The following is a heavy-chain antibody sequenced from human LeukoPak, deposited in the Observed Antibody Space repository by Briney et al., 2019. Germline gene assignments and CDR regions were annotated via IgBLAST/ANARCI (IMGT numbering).Heavy chain of an antibody. Sequence: ASVKVSCKASGYTFTGYYMHWVRQAPGQGLEWMGWINPNSGGTNYAQKFQGRVTMTRDTSISTAYMELSRLRSDDTAVYYCARKPAPYYDYVWGSYRYTANWFDPWGQGTLVTVSS. CDR2: INPNSGGT. D-gene: IGHD3-16*02. V-gene: IGHV1-2*02. CDR3: ARKPAPYYDYVWGSYRYTANWFDP. CDR1: GYTFTGYY. J-gene: IGHJ5*02.